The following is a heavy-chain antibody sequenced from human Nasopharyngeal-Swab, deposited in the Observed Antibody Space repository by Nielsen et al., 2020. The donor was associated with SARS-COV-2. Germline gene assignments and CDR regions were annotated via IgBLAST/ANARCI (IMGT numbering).Heavy chain of an antibody. V-gene: IGHV3-21*01. J-gene: IGHJ4*02. CDR2: ISSSSSYI. CDR3: ARDHPHTAIDY. Sequence: WLRQPPGKGLEWVSSISSSSSYIYYAASVKGRFTISRDNAKNSLYLQMNSLRAEDTAVYYCARDHPHTAIDYWGQGTLVTVSS. D-gene: IGHD5-18*01.